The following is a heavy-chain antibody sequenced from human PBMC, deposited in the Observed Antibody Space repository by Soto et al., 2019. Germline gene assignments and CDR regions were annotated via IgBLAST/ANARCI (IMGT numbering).Heavy chain of an antibody. CDR1: GGSISSSSYY. J-gene: IGHJ5*02. CDR2: IYYSGST. V-gene: IGHV4-39*01. Sequence: SETLSLTCTVSGGSISSSSYYWGWIRQPPGKGLEWIGSIYYSGSTYYNPSLKSRVTISVDTSKNQFSLKLSSVTAADTAVYYCASGVVVVAATRNWFDPWGQGTLVTVSS. CDR3: ASGVVVVAATRNWFDP. D-gene: IGHD2-15*01.